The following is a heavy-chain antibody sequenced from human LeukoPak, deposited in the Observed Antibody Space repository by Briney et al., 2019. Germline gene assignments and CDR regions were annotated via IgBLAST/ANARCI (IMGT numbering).Heavy chain of an antibody. CDR1: GYSFTSYW. D-gene: IGHD6-6*01. J-gene: IGHJ6*02. Sequence: GESLKISCKGSGYSFTSYWIGWVRQMPGKGLEWMGRIDPSDSYTNYSPSFQGHVTISADKSISTAYLQWSSLKAPDTAMCYCATSGGEQLGPENYYYGMDVWGQGTTVTVSS. CDR2: IDPSDSYT. CDR3: ATSGGEQLGPENYYYGMDV. V-gene: IGHV5-10-1*01.